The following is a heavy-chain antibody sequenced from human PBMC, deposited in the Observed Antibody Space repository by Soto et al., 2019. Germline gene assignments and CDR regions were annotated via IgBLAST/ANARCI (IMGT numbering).Heavy chain of an antibody. D-gene: IGHD2-21*02. V-gene: IGHV4-31*03. J-gene: IGHJ6*02. CDR1: GGSISSGNYY. Sequence: SETLSLTCTVSGGSISSGNYYWTWIRQHPGKGLEWIGYIYYSGSTFYNPSLKSRITISVDTSKNQFSLKLSSVTAADTAVYYCARDRFCSGGDCVKIDYYFYYGLDVSGQGTTVTVSS. CDR3: ARDRFCSGGDCVKIDYYFYYGLDV. CDR2: IYYSGST.